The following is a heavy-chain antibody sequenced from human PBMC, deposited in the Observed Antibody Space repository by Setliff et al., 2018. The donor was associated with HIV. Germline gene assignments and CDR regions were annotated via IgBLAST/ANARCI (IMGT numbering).Heavy chain of an antibody. D-gene: IGHD3-22*01. V-gene: IGHV3-7*01. J-gene: IGHJ4*02. CDR2: MNPDGSEK. CDR3: AKDRYYDSSGSPFDY. CDR1: GFTFSNFF. Sequence: GGSLRLSCAVSGFTFSNFFMYWVRQAPGKGLEWVANMNPDGSEKNYVDSVKGRFTISRDNAKNSLYLQMSSLRAEDTAVYYCAKDRYYDSSGSPFDYWGQGTLVTVSS.